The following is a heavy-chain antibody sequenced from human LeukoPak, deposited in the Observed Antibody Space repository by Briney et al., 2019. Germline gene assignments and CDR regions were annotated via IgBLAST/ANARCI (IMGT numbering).Heavy chain of an antibody. CDR3: ARNGYCSSTSCYASNWFDP. CDR2: ISSSSSYI. Sequence: GGSLRLSCAASGFTFSSYSMNWVRQAPGKGLEWVPSISSSSSYIYYADSVKGRFTISRDNAKNSLYLQMNSLRAEDTAVYYCARNGYCSSTSCYASNWFDPWGQGTLVTVSS. V-gene: IGHV3-21*01. CDR1: GFTFSSYS. D-gene: IGHD2-2*03. J-gene: IGHJ5*02.